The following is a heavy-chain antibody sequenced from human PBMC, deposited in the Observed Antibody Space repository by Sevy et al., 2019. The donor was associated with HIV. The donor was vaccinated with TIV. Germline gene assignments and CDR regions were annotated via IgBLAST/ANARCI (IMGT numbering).Heavy chain of an antibody. CDR1: GDSISSGYS. D-gene: IGHD1-26*01. Sequence: SETLSLTCAVSGDSISSGYSWGWIRQPPGKGLEWIGTFYHTGRTYYSPSLQSRATISVDTSKNQISLRLNSVTAADTALYYCVRQGARAERLIFAGWFDPWGQGTLVTVSS. J-gene: IGHJ5*01. CDR2: FYHTGRT. CDR3: VRQGARAERLIFAGWFDP. V-gene: IGHV4-38-2*01.